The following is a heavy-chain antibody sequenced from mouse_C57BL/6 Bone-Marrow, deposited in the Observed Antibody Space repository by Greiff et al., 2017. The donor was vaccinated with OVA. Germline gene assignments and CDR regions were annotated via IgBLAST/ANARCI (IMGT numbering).Heavy chain of an antibody. CDR1: GYSITSDY. D-gene: IGHD2-14*01. CDR2: ISYSGST. J-gene: IGHJ4*01. Sequence: EVQLQESGPGLAKPSQTLSLTCSVTGYSITSDYWNWIRKFPGNKLEYMGYISYSGSTYYNPSLKSRTSITRDTSKNQYYLQVNTVTTEDTATDYGARRYEGDFYYAMDYWGQGTSVTVSS. CDR3: ARRYEGDFYYAMDY. V-gene: IGHV3-8*01.